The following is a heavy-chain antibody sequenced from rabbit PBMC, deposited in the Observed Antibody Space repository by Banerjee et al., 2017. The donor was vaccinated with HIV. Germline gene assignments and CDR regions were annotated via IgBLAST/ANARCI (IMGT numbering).Heavy chain of an antibody. CDR1: GFDFSSYG. CDR3: TRSQVAGAFDL. D-gene: IGHD4-1*01. CDR2: IDPVFGST. V-gene: IGHV1S7*01. Sequence: QSLEESGGDLVKPGASLKLSCKASGFDFSSYGVSWVRQAPGKGLEWIGYIDPVFGSTYYASWVKGRFTLSLDNAQNTAFLQMTSLTDADTATYFCTRSQVAGAFDLWGPGTLVTVS. J-gene: IGHJ4*01.